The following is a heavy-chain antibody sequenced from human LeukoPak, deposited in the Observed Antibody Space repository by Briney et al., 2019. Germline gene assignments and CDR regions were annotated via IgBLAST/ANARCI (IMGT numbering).Heavy chain of an antibody. V-gene: IGHV4-34*01. CDR2: INHSGST. CDR3: ARGATGRTDY. J-gene: IGHJ4*02. CDR1: GGSFSGYY. Sequence: SETLSLTCAVYGGSFSGYYWSWIRQPPGKGLEWIGEINHSGSTNYNPSLKSRVTISVDTSKNQFSLELSSVTAADTAVYYCARGATGRTDYWGQGTLVTVSS.